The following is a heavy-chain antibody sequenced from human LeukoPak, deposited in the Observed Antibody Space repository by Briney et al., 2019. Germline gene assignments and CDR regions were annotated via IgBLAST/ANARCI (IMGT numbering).Heavy chain of an antibody. CDR3: VRVGRSSGAELGY. V-gene: IGHV3-74*01. D-gene: IGHD3-22*01. CDR2: INSDGYSI. Sequence: GGSLRLSXAASGFTFSSYWMHWVRQAPGKGLVWVSRINSDGYSITYADSVKGRFTISRDNAKNTLYLQMNSLRAEDMAVYYCVRVGRSSGAELGYWGQGTLVTVSS. CDR1: GFTFSSYW. J-gene: IGHJ4*02.